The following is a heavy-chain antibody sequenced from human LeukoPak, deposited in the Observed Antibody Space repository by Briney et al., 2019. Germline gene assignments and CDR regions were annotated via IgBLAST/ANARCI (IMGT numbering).Heavy chain of an antibody. CDR1: GFTFGSYA. Sequence: PGGSLRLSCAASGFTFGSYAMYWVRQAPGKGLEWVSGIFGSGGSAHYADSVKGRFTISRDNSKNTLYLQMNSLRAEDTAVYYCATAPNPGSYWTNHYGMDVWGQGTTVTVSS. CDR3: ATAPNPGSYWTNHYGMDV. D-gene: IGHD1-26*01. J-gene: IGHJ6*02. CDR2: IFGSGGSA. V-gene: IGHV3-23*01.